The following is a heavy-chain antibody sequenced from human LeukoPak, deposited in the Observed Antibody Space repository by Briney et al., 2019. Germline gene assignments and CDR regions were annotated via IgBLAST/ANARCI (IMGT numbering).Heavy chain of an antibody. D-gene: IGHD3-16*01. CDR2: ISSSSSYT. V-gene: IGHV3-11*03. Sequence: GGSLRLSCAASGFTFSDNYMSWIRQAPGKGLEWVSYISSSSSYTNYADSVKGRFTISRDNAKNSLYLQMNSLRAEDTAVYYCARPAVDSWAVDYWGQGTLVTVSS. CDR3: ARPAVDSWAVDY. J-gene: IGHJ4*02. CDR1: GFTFSDNY.